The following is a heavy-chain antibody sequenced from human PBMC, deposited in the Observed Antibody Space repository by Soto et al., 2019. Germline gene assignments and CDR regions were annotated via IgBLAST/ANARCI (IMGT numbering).Heavy chain of an antibody. J-gene: IGHJ4*02. CDR3: ARDRGRIAAAG. Sequence: EVQLVESGGGLVKPGGSWRLSCAASGFTFSSYSMNWVRQAPGKGLEWVSSISSSSSYIYYADSVKGRFTISRDNAKNSLYLQMNSLRAEDTAVYYCARDRGRIAAAGWGQGTLVTVSS. CDR2: ISSSSSYI. CDR1: GFTFSSYS. D-gene: IGHD6-13*01. V-gene: IGHV3-21*01.